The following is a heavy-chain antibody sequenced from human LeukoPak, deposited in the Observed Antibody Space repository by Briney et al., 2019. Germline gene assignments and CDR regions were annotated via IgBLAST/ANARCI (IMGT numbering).Heavy chain of an antibody. D-gene: IGHD3-3*01. V-gene: IGHV3-23*01. CDR3: AKDPIRFTIFGVSRVYFDY. CDR2: ISGSGGST. CDR1: EFTFSSYV. J-gene: IGHJ4*02. Sequence: GGSLRLSCAASEFTFSSYVMAWVRQAPGKGLEWVSAISGSGGSTYYADSVKGRFTISRDNSKNTLYLQMNSLRAEDTAVYYCAKDPIRFTIFGVSRVYFDYWGQGTLVTVSS.